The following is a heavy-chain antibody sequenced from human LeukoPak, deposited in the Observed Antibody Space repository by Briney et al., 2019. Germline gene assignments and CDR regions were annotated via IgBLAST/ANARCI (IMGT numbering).Heavy chain of an antibody. CDR2: IYYSGST. J-gene: IGHJ5*02. CDR1: GASISNSTYY. V-gene: IGHV4-39*07. Sequence: SETLSLTCNVSGASISNSTYYWGWIRQPPGKGLEWIGSIYYSGSTYCKPSLKSRLTISVDMSKNQFSLKLSSVTAADTAVYYCARRITIFGVVIRTNWFDPWGQGTLVTVSS. CDR3: ARRITIFGVVIRTNWFDP. D-gene: IGHD3-3*01.